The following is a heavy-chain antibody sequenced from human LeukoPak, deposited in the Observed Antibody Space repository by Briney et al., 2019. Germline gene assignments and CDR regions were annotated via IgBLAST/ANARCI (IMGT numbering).Heavy chain of an antibody. CDR2: IYYSGST. V-gene: IGHV4-59*01. D-gene: IGHD3-9*01. CDR3: ASQYYDILTGRIGAFDF. Sequence: SETPSLTCTVSGGSISSYYWSWIRQPPGKGLEWIGYIYYSGSTNYNPSLKSRVTISVDTSKNQFSLKLSSVTAADTAVYYCASQYYDILTGRIGAFDFWGQGTLVTVSS. J-gene: IGHJ4*02. CDR1: GGSISSYY.